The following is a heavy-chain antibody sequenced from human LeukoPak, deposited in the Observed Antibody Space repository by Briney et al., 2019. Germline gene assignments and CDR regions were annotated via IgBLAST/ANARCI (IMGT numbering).Heavy chain of an antibody. D-gene: IGHD3-9*01. Sequence: SETLSLTCTVSGGSISSYYWSWIPQPPGKGLEWIGYIYYSGSTNYNPSLKSRVTISVDTSKNQFSLKLSSVTAADAAVYYCASSAYDILTGYYTFFDYWGKGTLVTVSS. CDR3: ASSAYDILTGYYTFFDY. J-gene: IGHJ4*02. CDR1: GGSISSYY. V-gene: IGHV4-59*01. CDR2: IYYSGST.